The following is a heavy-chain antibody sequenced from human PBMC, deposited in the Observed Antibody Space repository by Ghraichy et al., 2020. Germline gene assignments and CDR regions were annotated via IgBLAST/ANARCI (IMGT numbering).Heavy chain of an antibody. V-gene: IGHV4-59*01. CDR1: GGSISSYY. CDR2: IYYSGST. D-gene: IGHD1-7*01. J-gene: IGHJ6*03. Sequence: SETLSLTCTVSGGSISSYYWSWIRQPPGKGLEWIGYIYYSGSTNYNPSLKSRVTISVDTSKNQFSLKLSSVTAADTAVYYCARGYNWNSGNYYYYMDVWGKGTTVTVSS. CDR3: ARGYNWNSGNYYYYMDV.